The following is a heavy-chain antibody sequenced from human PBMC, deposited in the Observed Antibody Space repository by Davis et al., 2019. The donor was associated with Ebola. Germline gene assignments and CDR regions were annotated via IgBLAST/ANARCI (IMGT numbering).Heavy chain of an antibody. CDR3: ARCRDGYNWGDFDY. Sequence: PSETLSLTCTVSGGSIRGGTYYWSWIRQLPGKGLEWIGNIHYSGSTYYNPSLKSRVSISVDTSKNQFSLKLSSVTAADTAMYYCARCRDGYNWGDFDYWGQGTRVTVSS. V-gene: IGHV4-31*03. D-gene: IGHD5-24*01. CDR1: GGSIRGGTYY. CDR2: IHYSGST. J-gene: IGHJ4*02.